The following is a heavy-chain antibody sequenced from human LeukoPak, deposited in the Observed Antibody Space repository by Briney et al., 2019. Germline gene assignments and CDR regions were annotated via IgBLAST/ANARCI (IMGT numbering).Heavy chain of an antibody. CDR2: IRSKANSYAT. Sequence: GGSLRLSCAASGFTFSGSAMHWVRQASGKGLEWVGRIRSKANSYATAYAASVKGRFTISRDDSKNTAYLQMNSLKTEDTAVYYCTSQGYYDFWSGYPDYWGQGTLVTVSS. D-gene: IGHD3-3*01. V-gene: IGHV3-73*01. CDR1: GFTFSGSA. J-gene: IGHJ4*02. CDR3: TSQGYYDFWSGYPDY.